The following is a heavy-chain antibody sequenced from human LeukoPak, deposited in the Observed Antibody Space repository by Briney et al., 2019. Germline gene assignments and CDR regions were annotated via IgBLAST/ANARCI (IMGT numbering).Heavy chain of an antibody. Sequence: GGSLRLSCAASGFTFSSYGMHWVRQAPGKGLEWVAFIRYDGSNKYYADSVKGRFTISRDNSKNTLYLQMNSLRAEDTAVYYCAREGDNGDYADAFDIWGQGTMVTVSS. V-gene: IGHV3-30*02. D-gene: IGHD4-17*01. J-gene: IGHJ3*02. CDR3: AREGDNGDYADAFDI. CDR2: IRYDGSNK. CDR1: GFTFSSYG.